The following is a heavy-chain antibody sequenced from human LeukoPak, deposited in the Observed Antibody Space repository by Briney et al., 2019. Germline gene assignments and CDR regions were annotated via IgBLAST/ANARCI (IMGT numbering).Heavy chain of an antibody. Sequence: GGSLRLSCAASGFTFSSYEMNWVRQAPGKGLEWISYISSSGSTIYYADSVKGRFTISRDNAKNSLYLQMNSLRAEDTAVYYCARAGSGRSPDWFDPWGQGTLVTVSS. CDR3: ARAGSGRSPDWFDP. CDR1: GFTFSSYE. J-gene: IGHJ5*02. CDR2: ISSSGSTI. D-gene: IGHD1-26*01. V-gene: IGHV3-48*03.